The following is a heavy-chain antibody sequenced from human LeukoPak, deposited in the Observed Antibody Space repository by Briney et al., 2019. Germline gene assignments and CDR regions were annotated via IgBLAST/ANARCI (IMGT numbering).Heavy chain of an antibody. CDR3: AKGVWFGDQPASDY. CDR2: IRDDASNK. CDR1: GFTFSNYG. Sequence: GGSLRLSCAASGFTFSNYGMHWVRQAPGKGLEGVAFIRDDASNKYYADSVKGRFTISRDNSKNTLYLQMNSLRAEDTAVYYCAKGVWFGDQPASDYWGQGTLVTVSS. V-gene: IGHV3-30*02. D-gene: IGHD3-10*01. J-gene: IGHJ4*02.